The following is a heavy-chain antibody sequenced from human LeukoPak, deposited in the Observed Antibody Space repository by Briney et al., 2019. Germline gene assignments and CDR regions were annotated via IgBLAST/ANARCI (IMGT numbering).Heavy chain of an antibody. J-gene: IGHJ4*02. CDR3: ASPPSHCSGGSCYPATGVTYFDY. Sequence: GASVEVSCKASGGTFSSYAISWVRQAPGQGLEWMGGIIPIFGTANYAQKFQGRVTITADESTSTAYMELSSLRSEDTAVYYCASPPSHCSGGSCYPATGVTYFDYWGQGTLVTVSS. D-gene: IGHD2-15*01. CDR1: GGTFSSYA. V-gene: IGHV1-69*13. CDR2: IIPIFGTA.